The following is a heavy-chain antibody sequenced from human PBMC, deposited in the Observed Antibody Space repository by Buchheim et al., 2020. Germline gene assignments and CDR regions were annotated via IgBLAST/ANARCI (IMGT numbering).Heavy chain of an antibody. CDR3: AREGPAYYYYYYGMDV. Sequence: EVQLVESGGGLVQPGGSLRLSCAASGFTFSSYWMSWVRQAPGKGLEWVANIKQDGSEKYYVDSVKGRFTISRDNAKNSLYLQMNSLRAGDTAVYYCAREGPAYYYYYYGMDVWGQGTT. CDR1: GFTFSSYW. J-gene: IGHJ6*02. V-gene: IGHV3-7*03. CDR2: IKQDGSEK.